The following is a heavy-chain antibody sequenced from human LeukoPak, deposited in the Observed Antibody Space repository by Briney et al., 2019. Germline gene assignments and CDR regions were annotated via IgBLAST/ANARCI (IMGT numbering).Heavy chain of an antibody. Sequence: SETLSLTCTASGGSISSSSYYWGWIRQPPGKGLEWIGSIYYSGSTYYNPSLKSRVTISVDTSKNQFSLKLSSVTAADTAVYYCARAGMVVTPNYYYYYYMDVWGKGATVTVSS. CDR2: IYYSGST. J-gene: IGHJ6*03. CDR1: GGSISSSSYY. D-gene: IGHD4-23*01. CDR3: ARAGMVVTPNYYYYYYMDV. V-gene: IGHV4-39*07.